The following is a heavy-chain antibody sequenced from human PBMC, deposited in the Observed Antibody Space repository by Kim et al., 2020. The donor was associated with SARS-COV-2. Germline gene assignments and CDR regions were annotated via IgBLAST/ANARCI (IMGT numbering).Heavy chain of an antibody. D-gene: IGHD3-10*01. CDR1: GFTFSSYA. CDR2: ISYDGSNK. Sequence: GGSLRLSCAASGFTFSSYAMHWVRQAPGKGLEWVAVISYDGSNKYYADSVKGRFTISRDNSKNTLYLQMNILRAEDTAVYYCARDNAGFGELFPRGGMDVWGQGTTVTVSS. J-gene: IGHJ6*02. V-gene: IGHV3-30*04. CDR3: ARDNAGFGELFPRGGMDV.